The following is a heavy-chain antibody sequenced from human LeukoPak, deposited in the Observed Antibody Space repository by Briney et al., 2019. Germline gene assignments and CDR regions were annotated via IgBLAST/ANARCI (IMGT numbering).Heavy chain of an antibody. Sequence: GESLKISCKGSGYSFTNYWIGWVRQMPGKGLEWMGIIYPGDSDTRYSPSFQGLVTISADKSISTAYLQWSSLKASDTGMYYCAGSIAVAGRGSDYWGQGTLVTVSS. CDR2: IYPGDSDT. CDR3: AGSIAVAGRGSDY. D-gene: IGHD6-19*01. CDR1: GYSFTNYW. V-gene: IGHV5-51*01. J-gene: IGHJ4*02.